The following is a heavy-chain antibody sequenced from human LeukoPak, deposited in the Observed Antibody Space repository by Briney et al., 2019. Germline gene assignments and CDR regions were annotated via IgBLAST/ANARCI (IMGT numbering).Heavy chain of an antibody. CDR1: GFTFSSYS. J-gene: IGHJ4*02. CDR2: ISSSSSTI. D-gene: IGHD3-16*01. V-gene: IGHV3-48*01. Sequence: GGSLRLSCAASGFTFSSYSMNWVRQAPGKGLEWVSYISSSSSTIYYADSVKGRFTISRDNAKNSLYLQMNSLRAEDTAVYYCARSAYVWGSSFDYWGQGTLVTVSS. CDR3: ARSAYVWGSSFDY.